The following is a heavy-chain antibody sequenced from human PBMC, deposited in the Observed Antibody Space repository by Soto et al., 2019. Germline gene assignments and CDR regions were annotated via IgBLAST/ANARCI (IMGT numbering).Heavy chain of an antibody. V-gene: IGHV3-30-3*01. CDR2: ISYDGSNK. Sequence: QVQLVESGGGVVQPGRSLRLSCAASGFTFSSYAMHWVRQAPGKGLEWVAVISYDGSNKYYADSVTGRFTISRDNSKNTLYLQMNSLRAEDTAVYYCAREGPGIAVAGNFDYWGQGTLVTVSS. J-gene: IGHJ4*02. CDR1: GFTFSSYA. CDR3: AREGPGIAVAGNFDY. D-gene: IGHD6-19*01.